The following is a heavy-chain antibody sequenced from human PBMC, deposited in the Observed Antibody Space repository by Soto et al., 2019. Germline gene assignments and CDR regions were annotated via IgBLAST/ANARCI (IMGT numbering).Heavy chain of an antibody. J-gene: IGHJ6*02. V-gene: IGHV3-23*01. CDR2: ISGSGGST. CDR3: AKGDNIVATNLDYYYYGMDV. Sequence: EVQLLESGGGLVQPGGSLRLSCAASGFTFSSYAMSWVRQAPGKGLEWVSAISGSGGSTYYADSVKGRFTISGDTSKNTRYLQMNSLSADDTAVYYCAKGDNIVATNLDYYYYGMDVWGQGTTVTVSS. D-gene: IGHD5-12*01. CDR1: GFTFSSYA.